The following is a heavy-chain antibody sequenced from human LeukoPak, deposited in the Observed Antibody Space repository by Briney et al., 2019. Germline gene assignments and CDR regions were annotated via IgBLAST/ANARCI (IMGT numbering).Heavy chain of an antibody. J-gene: IGHJ4*02. CDR3: VLAPNSNWFDF. Sequence: SETLSLTCSVSGDDVSSFYWNWIRQSPGRGQEWIGNIHYSGSSIYNPSLRSRITMSIDTSKRQFFLKLTSVTAADTAVYYCVLAPNSNWFDFWGQGTLVTVSS. CDR2: IHYSGSS. CDR1: GDDVSSFY. D-gene: IGHD2-15*01. V-gene: IGHV4-59*08.